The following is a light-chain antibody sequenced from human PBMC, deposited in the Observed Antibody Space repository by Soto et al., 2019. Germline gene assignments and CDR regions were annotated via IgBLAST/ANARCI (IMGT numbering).Light chain of an antibody. V-gene: IGLV2-23*01. CDR2: EGT. CDR1: IYIVGIYKL. Sequence: QSVLTQPASVSGSPGQTITISCTGTIYIVGIYKLVSCYQQHAGKAPKLMIYEGTKRPSGVSDRFSGSKSGNTASLTISWLEAEDEADSFCCSCPGDSLLLGGGTKLTVL. J-gene: IGLJ2*01. CDR3: CSCPGDSLL.